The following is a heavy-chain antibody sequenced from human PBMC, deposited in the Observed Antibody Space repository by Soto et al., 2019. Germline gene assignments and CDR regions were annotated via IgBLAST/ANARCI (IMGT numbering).Heavy chain of an antibody. Sequence: GGSLRLSCAASGFNLSSNSMNWVRQAPGKGLEWVSSISSSSLYTYYADSVKGRFTISRDNAKNSLYLQMNSLRANDTAVYFCPRDRVHDYGDSGSDYWGQGTLVTVSS. D-gene: IGHD4-17*01. CDR1: GFNLSSNS. CDR2: ISSSSLYT. CDR3: PRDRVHDYGDSGSDY. J-gene: IGHJ4*02. V-gene: IGHV3-21*01.